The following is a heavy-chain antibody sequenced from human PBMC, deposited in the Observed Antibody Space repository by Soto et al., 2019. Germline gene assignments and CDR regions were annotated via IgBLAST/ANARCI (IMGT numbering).Heavy chain of an antibody. CDR3: ARVGGLDRHGQWLPIDY. D-gene: IGHD5-12*01. CDR2: TRNKANSYTT. V-gene: IGHV3-72*01. Sequence: GGSLRLSCAASGFTFSDHYMDWVRQAPGKGLEWVGRTRNKANSYTTEYAASVKGRFTISRDDSKNSLYLQMNSLKTEDTAVYYCARVGGLDRHGQWLPIDYWGQGTLVTVSS. CDR1: GFTFSDHY. J-gene: IGHJ4*02.